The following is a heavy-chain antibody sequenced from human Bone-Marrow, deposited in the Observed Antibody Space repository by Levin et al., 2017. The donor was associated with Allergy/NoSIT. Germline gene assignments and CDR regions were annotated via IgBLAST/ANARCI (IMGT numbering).Heavy chain of an antibody. CDR3: AKDQAEATLDY. CDR2: ISYDGSNK. CDR1: GFTFSSYG. Sequence: GGSLRLSCAASGFTFSSYGMHWVRQAPGKGLEWVAVISYDGSNKYYADSVKGRFTISRDNSKNTLYLQMNSLRAEDTAVYYCAKDQAEATLDYWGQGTLVTVSS. J-gene: IGHJ4*02. V-gene: IGHV3-30*18. D-gene: IGHD1-26*01.